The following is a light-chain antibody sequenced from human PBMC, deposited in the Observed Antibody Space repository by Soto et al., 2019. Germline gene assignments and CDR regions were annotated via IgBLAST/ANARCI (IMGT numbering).Light chain of an antibody. CDR3: QQYNNWLPWT. CDR1: QSISRN. V-gene: IGKV3-15*01. CDR2: GAS. Sequence: EIVMTQSPATLSVSPGERATLSCRASQSISRNLAWFQQKPGQSPRLLIYGASTMATGSPARFSGSGSGTEFTLTITSLQSEDFSVYYCQQYNNWLPWTFGQGTKVEIK. J-gene: IGKJ1*01.